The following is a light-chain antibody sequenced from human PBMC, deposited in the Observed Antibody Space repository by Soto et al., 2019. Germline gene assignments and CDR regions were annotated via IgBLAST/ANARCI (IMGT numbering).Light chain of an antibody. Sequence: QSALTQPASVSGSPGQSITISCTGTSSDVGGYNYVSWYQRHPGKAPKLMIYDVSNRPSGVSNRFSGSKSGNTASLTISGLQAEYEVDYYCSSYTSSSTLYVFGTGTKVTVL. CDR1: SSDVGGYNY. CDR2: DVS. CDR3: SSYTSSSTLYV. V-gene: IGLV2-14*01. J-gene: IGLJ1*01.